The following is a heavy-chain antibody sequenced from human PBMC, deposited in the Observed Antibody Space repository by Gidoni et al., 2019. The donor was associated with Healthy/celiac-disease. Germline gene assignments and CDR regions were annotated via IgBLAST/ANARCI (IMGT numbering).Heavy chain of an antibody. V-gene: IGHV4-34*01. CDR1: GGSFSGYY. J-gene: IGHJ4*02. D-gene: IGHD3-10*01. Sequence: QVQLQQWGAGLVKPSETLSLTCAVYGGSFSGYYWSWIRPPPGKGLEGIGEINHSGSTIYNPSLKSRVTISVDTSKNQFSLKLSSVTAADTAVYYCARSEGVRFRYGSGSYYINYWGQGTLVTVSS. CDR3: ARSEGVRFRYGSGSYYINY. CDR2: INHSGST.